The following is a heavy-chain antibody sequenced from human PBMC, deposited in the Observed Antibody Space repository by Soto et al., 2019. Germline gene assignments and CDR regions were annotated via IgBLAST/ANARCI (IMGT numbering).Heavy chain of an antibody. V-gene: IGHV3-23*01. Sequence: EVQLLESGGGLVQPGGSLRLSCAASGFTFSSYAMNWVRQAPGKGLEWVSAISGSGGSTYYADSVKGRFTISRDNSKNTLYLQMNSLRVEDTAVYYCAKARATYYYGTGPFDYWGQGTLVTVSS. CDR2: ISGSGGST. J-gene: IGHJ4*02. D-gene: IGHD3-10*01. CDR3: AKARATYYYGTGPFDY. CDR1: GFTFSSYA.